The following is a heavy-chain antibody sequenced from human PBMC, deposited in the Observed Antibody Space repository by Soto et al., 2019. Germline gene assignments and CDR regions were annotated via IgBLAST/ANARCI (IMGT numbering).Heavy chain of an antibody. D-gene: IGHD5-12*01. J-gene: IGHJ4*02. CDR1: GYTFSTYA. Sequence: EVQLVESGGGLVQPGGSLRLSCAASGYTFSTYAMHWVRQAPGKGLEYVSVINSNGGSTFYANSVKGRFTIPRDNSKNTLYLQMGSLRVEDTGVYYCARAPGYSGYDALDYWGQGTLVTVSS. CDR2: INSNGGST. CDR3: ARAPGYSGYDALDY. V-gene: IGHV3-64*01.